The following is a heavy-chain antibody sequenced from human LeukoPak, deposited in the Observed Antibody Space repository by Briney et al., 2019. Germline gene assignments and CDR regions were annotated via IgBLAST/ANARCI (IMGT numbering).Heavy chain of an antibody. Sequence: GGSLRLSCAASGFTYGNYLMHWVRQAPGKGLVWVSRISPDGRSTNYADFVKGRFTVSRDNAMNTVYLQMNSLRTEDTAVYYCVRGASGGHYVIDYWGQGTLVTISS. CDR3: VRGASGGHYVIDY. CDR2: ISPDGRST. D-gene: IGHD1-26*01. J-gene: IGHJ4*02. V-gene: IGHV3-74*01. CDR1: GFTYGNYL.